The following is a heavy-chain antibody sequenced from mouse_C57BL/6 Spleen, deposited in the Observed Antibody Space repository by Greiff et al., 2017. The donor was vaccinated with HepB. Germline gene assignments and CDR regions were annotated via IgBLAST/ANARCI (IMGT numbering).Heavy chain of an antibody. CDR3: ASHDGYYGFAY. J-gene: IGHJ3*01. CDR1: GYTFTDYY. CDR2: INPNNGGT. Sequence: EVKLVESGPELVKPGASVKISCKASGYTFTDYYMNWVKQSHGKSLEWIGDINPNNGGTSYNQKFKGKATLTVDKSSSTAYMELRSLTSEDSAVFYCASHDGYYGFAYWGQGTLVTVSA. D-gene: IGHD2-3*01. V-gene: IGHV1-26*01.